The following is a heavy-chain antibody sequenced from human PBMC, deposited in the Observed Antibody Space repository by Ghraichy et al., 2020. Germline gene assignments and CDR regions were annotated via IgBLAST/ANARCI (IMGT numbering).Heavy chain of an antibody. V-gene: IGHV4-59*01. CDR1: GGAISSYY. Sequence: SETLSLTCTVSGGAISSYYWSWIRQPPGKGLEWIGYIYYSGSTNYNPSLKSRVTISVDTSKNQFSLKLSSVTAADTAVYYCAREQQLCYFDYWCQGTLVTVCS. CDR3: AREQQLCYFDY. J-gene: IGHJ4*02. CDR2: IYYSGST. D-gene: IGHD6-13*01.